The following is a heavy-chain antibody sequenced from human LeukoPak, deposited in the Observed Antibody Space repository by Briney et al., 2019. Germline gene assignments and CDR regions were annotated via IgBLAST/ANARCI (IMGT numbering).Heavy chain of an antibody. CDR1: GGSISSSSYY. CDR2: IYYSGST. V-gene: IGHV4-39*07. CDR3: ARDGDGSGSYQIDY. J-gene: IGHJ4*02. Sequence: SETLSLTCTVSGGSISSSSYYWGWIRQPPGKGLEWIGSIYYSGSTYYNPSLKSRVIISVDTSKNQFSLKLSSVTAADTAVYYCARDGDGSGSYQIDYWGQGTLVTVSS. D-gene: IGHD3-10*01.